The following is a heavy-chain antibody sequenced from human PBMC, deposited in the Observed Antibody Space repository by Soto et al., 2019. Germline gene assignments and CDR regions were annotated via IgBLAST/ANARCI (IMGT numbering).Heavy chain of an antibody. D-gene: IGHD3-10*01. CDR1: GGSISSGGYY. CDR2: IYYSGST. V-gene: IGHV4-31*03. Sequence: QVQLQESGPGLVKPSQTLSLTCTVSGGSISSGGYYWSWIRQHPGKGLEWIGYIYYSGSTYYNPALKRRVTLPVDTSKNQFSLKLSSVTAADTAVYYCARDRPHYGSGSYTVESLDYWGQGTLVTVSS. J-gene: IGHJ4*02. CDR3: ARDRPHYGSGSYTVESLDY.